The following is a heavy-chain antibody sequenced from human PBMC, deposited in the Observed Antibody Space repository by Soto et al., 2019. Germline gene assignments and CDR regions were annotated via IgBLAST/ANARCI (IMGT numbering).Heavy chain of an antibody. D-gene: IGHD6-19*01. CDR1: GFTFNTYA. J-gene: IGHJ4*02. CDR2: ISASGGTT. CDR3: AKVGSAWYLGYFDY. V-gene: IGHV3-23*01. Sequence: GGSLRLSCAASGFTFNTYAMIWVRQAPGKGLEWVSGISASGGTTYYADSVKGRFTISRDNSKNTLYLQMNSLRAEETAVYYCAKVGSAWYLGYFDYWGQGTLVTVSS.